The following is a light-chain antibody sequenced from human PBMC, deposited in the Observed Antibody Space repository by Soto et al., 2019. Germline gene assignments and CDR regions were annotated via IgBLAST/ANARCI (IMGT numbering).Light chain of an antibody. Sequence: QSVLTQLPSASGTPGQRVTISCSGSSSNIGTYYVDWYQQLPGTAPKLLIHRNGQRPSGVPDRFSGSKSGTSASLAISGLRSEDEADYYCATWDDRLRAYVIGAGTKV. J-gene: IGLJ1*01. CDR2: RNG. CDR1: SSNIGTYY. V-gene: IGLV1-47*01. CDR3: ATWDDRLRAYV.